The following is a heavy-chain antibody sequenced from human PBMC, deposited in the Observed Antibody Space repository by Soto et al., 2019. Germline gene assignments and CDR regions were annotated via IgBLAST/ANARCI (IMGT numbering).Heavy chain of an antibody. CDR2: ISWNSGSI. D-gene: IGHD3-10*01. J-gene: IGHJ3*02. CDR3: AQDMPSFGELLWNDAFDI. V-gene: IGHV3-9*01. CDR1: GFTFEDYA. Sequence: EVQLVESGGGLVQPGRSLRLSCAASGFTFEDYAMHWVRQAPGKGLEWVSGISWNSGSIGYADSVKGRFTISRDNAKIALYLQMNSLRAEDTALYYCAQDMPSFGELLWNDAFDIWGQGTMVTVSS.